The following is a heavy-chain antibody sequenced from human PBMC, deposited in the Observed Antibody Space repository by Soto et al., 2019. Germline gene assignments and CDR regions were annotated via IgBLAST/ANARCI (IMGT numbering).Heavy chain of an antibody. D-gene: IGHD6-6*01. CDR3: AKDSIPYSSSYDLDH. J-gene: IGHJ4*02. V-gene: IGHV3-23*01. CDR1: GVSFSGYA. CDR2: MTATGVSI. Sequence: EVQLLESGGGLVQPGGSLRLSCVASGVSFSGYAMSWVRQAPGKGLVWVSSMTATGVSIYYADSVRGRFTISRDNSKNTLYLQMSSLRAEDTARYYCAKDSIPYSSSYDLDHWGRGALVTVSS.